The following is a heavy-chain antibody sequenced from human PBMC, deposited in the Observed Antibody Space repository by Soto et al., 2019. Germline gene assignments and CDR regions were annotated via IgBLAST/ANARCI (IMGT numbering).Heavy chain of an antibody. CDR1: GFTVSTNY. D-gene: IGHD2-15*01. CDR2: MFYGGST. J-gene: IGHJ6*02. CDR3: ATTGIGLTLYYYYHGMDV. Sequence: EVQLVESGGGLVQPGGSLRLSCAASGFTVSTNYMTWVRQAPGKGLEWVSVMFYGGSTYYVASVKGRFPISRDDSKNTLYLQMNSLRAEDTAVYYGATTGIGLTLYYYYHGMDVWGQGTTVTVSS. V-gene: IGHV3-66*01.